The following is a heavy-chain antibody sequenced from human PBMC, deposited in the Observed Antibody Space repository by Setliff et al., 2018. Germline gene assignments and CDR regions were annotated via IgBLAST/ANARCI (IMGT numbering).Heavy chain of an antibody. Sequence: GESLKISCAASGFTFSDAWMSWVRQAPGKGLQWIGRIKTKTDGGTTDYAESVKGRFTLSRDDSENTLYLQMNSLKTEDTAVYYCTTDRLTYHDLWSGYPPGDYWGQRTLVTVSS. CDR1: GFTFSDAW. CDR3: TTDRLTYHDLWSGYPPGDY. D-gene: IGHD3-3*01. V-gene: IGHV3-15*01. CDR2: IKTKTDGGTT. J-gene: IGHJ4*02.